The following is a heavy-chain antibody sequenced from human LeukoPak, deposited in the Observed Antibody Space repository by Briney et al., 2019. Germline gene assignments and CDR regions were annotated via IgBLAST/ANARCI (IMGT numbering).Heavy chain of an antibody. CDR1: GGSFSGYY. J-gene: IGHJ4*02. D-gene: IGHD1-7*01. CDR3: ARDQGGNYFN. V-gene: IGHV4-34*01. Sequence: PETLSLTCAVYGGSFSGYYWSWFRQPPGKGLEWIGQINHSGSTNYNPSLKSRVTISVDTSKNQFSLNLTSVTAADTAVYYCARDQGGNYFNWGQGTLVTVSS. CDR2: INHSGST.